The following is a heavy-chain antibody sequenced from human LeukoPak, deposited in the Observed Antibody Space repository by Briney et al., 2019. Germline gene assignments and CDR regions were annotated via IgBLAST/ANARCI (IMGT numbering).Heavy chain of an antibody. J-gene: IGHJ4*02. V-gene: IGHV4-39*01. CDR2: IYYSGST. CDR3: ARGDGYNPFDY. Sequence: SEALSLTCTVSGGSISSSSYYWGWIRQPPGKGLEWIGSIYYSGSTYYNPSLKSRVTISVDTSKNQFSLELSSVTAADTAVYYCARGDGYNPFDYWGQGTLVTVSS. D-gene: IGHD5-24*01. CDR1: GGSISSSSYY.